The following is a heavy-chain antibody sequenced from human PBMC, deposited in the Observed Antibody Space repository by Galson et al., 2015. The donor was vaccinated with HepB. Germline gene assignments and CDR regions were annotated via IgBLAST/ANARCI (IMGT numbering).Heavy chain of an antibody. CDR1: GFSLTNAW. V-gene: IGHV3-15*01. J-gene: IGHJ4*02. CDR3: TTDGAVAAASSFDN. CDR2: IKSKGDGGAT. D-gene: IGHD6-19*01. Sequence: SLRLSCAASGFSLTNAWMSWFRQAPGKGLEWVGRIKSKGDGGATDYAPPVKGRFTISRDDSKNMLYLQMNSLKIEDTAVYYCTTDGAVAAASSFDNWGQGTLVTVSS.